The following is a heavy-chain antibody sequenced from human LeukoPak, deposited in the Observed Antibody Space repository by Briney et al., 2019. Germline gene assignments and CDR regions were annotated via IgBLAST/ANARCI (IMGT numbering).Heavy chain of an antibody. CDR1: GFTFSSYA. Sequence: PGGSLRLSCAASGFTFSSYAMHWVRQAPGKGLEWVAVISYDGSNKYYADSVKGRFTISRDNSENTLYLQMNSLRAEDTAVYYCARDWGYDYVWGSYRYMSNWFDPWGQGTLVTVSS. CDR2: ISYDGSNK. CDR3: ARDWGYDYVWGSYRYMSNWFDP. J-gene: IGHJ5*02. V-gene: IGHV3-30*04. D-gene: IGHD3-16*02.